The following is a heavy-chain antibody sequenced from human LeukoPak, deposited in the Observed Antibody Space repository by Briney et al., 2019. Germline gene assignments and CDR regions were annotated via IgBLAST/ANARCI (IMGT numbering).Heavy chain of an antibody. J-gene: IGHJ4*02. CDR3: ATMGELSFSPGIN. CDR1: GYSFTSYW. CDR2: IYPGDSDT. V-gene: IGHV5-51*01. Sequence: GEPLKISCKGSGYSFTSYWSGWVRQMPGKGLDWMGIIYPGDSDTRYSPSFKGQVTISADKSISTAYLQWSSLKASDTALYYCATMGELSFSPGINWGQGTLVTVSS. D-gene: IGHD3-16*02.